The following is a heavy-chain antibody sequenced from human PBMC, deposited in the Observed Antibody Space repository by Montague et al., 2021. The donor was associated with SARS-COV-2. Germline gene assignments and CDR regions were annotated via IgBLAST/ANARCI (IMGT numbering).Heavy chain of an antibody. Sequence: SLRLSCAASGFAFSTYAMSWARQAPGKGLEWVSSISKSGERTYYADSVKGRFTISRDNSKNTLYLQVNSLRAEDTAVYYCAKRPSGAGNWGQGTLVTVSS. CDR2: ISKSGERT. CDR3: AKRPSGAGN. CDR1: GFAFSTYA. J-gene: IGHJ4*02. D-gene: IGHD1-26*01. V-gene: IGHV3-23*01.